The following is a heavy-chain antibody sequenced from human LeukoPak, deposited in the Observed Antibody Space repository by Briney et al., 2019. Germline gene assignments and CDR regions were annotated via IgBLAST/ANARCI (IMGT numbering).Heavy chain of an antibody. J-gene: IGHJ5*01. CDR1: GYTFTSYY. V-gene: IGHV1-46*01. Sequence: ASVKVSCKASGYTFTSYYMHWVRQAPGQGLEWMGIINPSGGSTSFAQKFQGRVTMTRDTSTSTVYMELSSLRSEDTAVYYCARDRIHYYGSGSYPNWFDSWGQGTLVTVSS. CDR2: INPSGGST. CDR3: ARDRIHYYGSGSYPNWFDS. D-gene: IGHD3-10*01.